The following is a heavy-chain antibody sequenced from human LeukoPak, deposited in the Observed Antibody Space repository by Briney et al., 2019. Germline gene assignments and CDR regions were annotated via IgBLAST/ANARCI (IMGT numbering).Heavy chain of an antibody. J-gene: IGHJ4*02. CDR2: NSSSGLTT. V-gene: IGHV3-48*03. Sequence: PWGSLRLSCTASGFTFSSYEMNWVRQAPGXGLEWVSYNSSSGLTTDYADSVKGRFTISRDNAKNSLYLQMNSLRAEDTAVYYCARDPSLDYWGQGTLVTVS. CDR3: ARDPSLDY. CDR1: GFTFSSYE.